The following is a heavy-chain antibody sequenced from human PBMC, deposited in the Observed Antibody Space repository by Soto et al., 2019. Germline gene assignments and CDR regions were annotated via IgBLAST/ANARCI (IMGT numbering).Heavy chain of an antibody. CDR1: GYIFSHYW. J-gene: IGHJ4*02. CDR2: IYPDDSKT. D-gene: IGHD1-26*01. Sequence: GESLKISCQGAGYIFSHYWIAWVRQLPGKGLEWMGIIYPDDSKTRYSPSFQGQVTFSADKSIGTAYLQWSSLEASDTAMYYCARYGGPTLTNVYSASWGQGTLVTVSS. V-gene: IGHV5-51*01. CDR3: ARYGGPTLTNVYSAS.